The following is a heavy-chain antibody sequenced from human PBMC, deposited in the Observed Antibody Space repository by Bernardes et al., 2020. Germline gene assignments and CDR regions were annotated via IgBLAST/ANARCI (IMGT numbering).Heavy chain of an antibody. D-gene: IGHD3-3*01. CDR3: TAQYYDFWSRRSDY. J-gene: IGHJ4*02. Sequence: PESLSLTCVVYGGSFTGYYGSWIRQPPGKGLEWIGEINPSGSTNCNPSLKSRVTISVDTSKNQFSLKLSSVTAADTAVYYCTAQYYDFWSRRSDYWGQRTLVTVPS. V-gene: IGHV4-34*01. CDR1: GGSFTGYY. CDR2: INPSGST.